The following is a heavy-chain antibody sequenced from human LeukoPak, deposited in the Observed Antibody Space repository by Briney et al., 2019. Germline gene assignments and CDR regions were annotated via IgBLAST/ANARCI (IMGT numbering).Heavy chain of an antibody. V-gene: IGHV4-59*01. CDR1: GGSISSYY. CDR3: ARVGSTYSSSWYADYYYYYYMDV. CDR2: IYYSGST. J-gene: IGHJ6*03. Sequence: SETLSLTCTVSGGSISSYYWSWIRQPPGRGLEWIGYIYYSGSTNYNPPLKSRVTISVDTSKNQFSLKLSSVTAADTAVYYCARVGSTYSSSWYADYYYYYYMDVWGKGTTVTISS. D-gene: IGHD6-13*01.